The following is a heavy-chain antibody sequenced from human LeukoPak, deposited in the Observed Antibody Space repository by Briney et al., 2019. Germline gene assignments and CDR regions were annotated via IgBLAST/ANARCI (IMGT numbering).Heavy chain of an antibody. CDR1: EFTFSNYW. CDR3: ARGLAAAGNSFDS. D-gene: IGHD6-13*01. J-gene: IGHJ4*02. Sequence: PGGSLRLSCAASEFTFSNYWMRWVRQAPGKGLVWVSRINPDGSSTRYADSVNGRFTISRDNAKNTLYLQMNSLRDEDTAVYYCARGLAAAGNSFDSWGQGTLVTVSS. V-gene: IGHV3-74*01. CDR2: INPDGSST.